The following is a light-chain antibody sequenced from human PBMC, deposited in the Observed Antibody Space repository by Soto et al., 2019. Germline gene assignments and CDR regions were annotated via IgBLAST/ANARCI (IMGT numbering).Light chain of an antibody. CDR1: QTISRY. CDR3: QQSYNTPFT. V-gene: IGKV1-39*01. Sequence: DIQMTQSPSSLSASVGDRVTITCRPSQTISRYLHWFQQKPGKAPKLLIYAVSGLQSGVPSRFSGGGSGTDFTLSISNLQPEDFATYYCQQSYNTPFTFGQGTRLEIK. CDR2: AVS. J-gene: IGKJ5*01.